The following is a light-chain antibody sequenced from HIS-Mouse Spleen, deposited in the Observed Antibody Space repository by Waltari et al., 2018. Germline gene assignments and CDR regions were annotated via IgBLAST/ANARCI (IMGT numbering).Light chain of an antibody. Sequence: QSALTQPASVSGSPGQSLTIPCTGTRSDVGSFTLVSWYQQHPGKAPKLMIYEGSKLPSGVSNRFSGSKSGNTASLTISGLQAEDEADYYCCSYAGSSTWVFGGGTKLTVL. CDR1: RSDVGSFTL. CDR2: EGS. J-gene: IGLJ3*02. V-gene: IGLV2-23*01. CDR3: CSYAGSSTWV.